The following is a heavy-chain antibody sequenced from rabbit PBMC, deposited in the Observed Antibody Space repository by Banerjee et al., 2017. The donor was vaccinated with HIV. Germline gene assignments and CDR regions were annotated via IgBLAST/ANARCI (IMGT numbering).Heavy chain of an antibody. CDR2: INANDGDT. J-gene: IGHJ3*01. Sequence: QQQLEESGGDLVKPGASLTLTCTASGFSFSGSDWICWVRQAQGKGLDWIACINANDGDTAYANWPNGRFSISKTSSPIVPLPMTGLTAADSATYFCSRNYVNTFDLWGQGTLVTVS. D-gene: IGHD1-1*01. V-gene: IGHV1S45*01. CDR1: GFSFSGSDW. CDR3: SRNYVNTFDL.